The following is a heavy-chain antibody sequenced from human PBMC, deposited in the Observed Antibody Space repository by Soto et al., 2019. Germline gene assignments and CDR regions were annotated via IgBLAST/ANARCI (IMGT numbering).Heavy chain of an antibody. Sequence: ASVKVSCKASGYTFTGYFMHWERQAPGQGLEWMGWINPYSGGADYAQSFQGRVTMTRDTSISTVYMELSRLRFDDTAVYYCARVIRGAYYNSPLDTWGQGTVVPVSS. CDR2: INPYSGGA. V-gene: IGHV1-2*02. J-gene: IGHJ5*02. D-gene: IGHD3-10*01. CDR1: GYTFTGYF. CDR3: ARVIRGAYYNSPLDT.